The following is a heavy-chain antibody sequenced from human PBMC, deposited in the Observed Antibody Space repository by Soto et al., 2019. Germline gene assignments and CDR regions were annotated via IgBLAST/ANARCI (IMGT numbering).Heavy chain of an antibody. CDR3: ARDRDYYYYAMDV. CDR1: GFTFSTYG. Sequence: GGSLRLSCAASGFTFSTYGMHWVRQAPDKGLEWVALISSDGSYNFYADSVKGRFTISRDNSKSTLYLQMNSLRAEDTAVYYCARDRDYYYYAMDVWGQGTSVTVSS. CDR2: ISSDGSYN. V-gene: IGHV3-33*05. J-gene: IGHJ6*02.